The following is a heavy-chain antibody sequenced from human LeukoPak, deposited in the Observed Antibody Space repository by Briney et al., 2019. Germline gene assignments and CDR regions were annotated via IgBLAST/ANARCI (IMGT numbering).Heavy chain of an antibody. Sequence: SQTLSLTCAISGDSVSSSTAAWNWIRQSPSRGLEWLGRTYYRSNWYNDYTVSVKSRITISADTSKNQFSLQLSSVTPADTAVYYCARANSELIGDPRYGMDVWGQGTTVTVSS. CDR3: ARANSELIGDPRYGMDV. CDR1: GDSVSSSTAA. J-gene: IGHJ6*02. V-gene: IGHV6-1*01. D-gene: IGHD7-27*01. CDR2: TYYRSNWYN.